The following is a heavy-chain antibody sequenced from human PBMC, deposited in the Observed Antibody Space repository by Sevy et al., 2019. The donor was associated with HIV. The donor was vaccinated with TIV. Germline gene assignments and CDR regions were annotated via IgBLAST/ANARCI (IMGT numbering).Heavy chain of an antibody. CDR3: ARGAVVIGTAATPVLDF. CDR2: IYNNIGST. CDR1: DDSINSYY. J-gene: IGHJ4*02. D-gene: IGHD2-2*01. V-gene: IGHV4-59*08. Sequence: SETLSLTCSVSDDSINSYYWSWIRQPPGKGLEWIGYIYNNIGSTSYNPSLTSRVTISVDTSKNQFSLTLTSVTAADTSVYYCARGAVVIGTAATPVLDFWGLGSLVTVSS.